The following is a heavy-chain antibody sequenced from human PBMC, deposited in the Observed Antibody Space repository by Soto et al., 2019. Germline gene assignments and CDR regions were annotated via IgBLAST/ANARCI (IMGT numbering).Heavy chain of an antibody. CDR3: ARGVVAATIGLDY. V-gene: IGHV4-31*03. D-gene: IGHD2-15*01. CDR1: GGSISSGGYY. J-gene: IGHJ4*02. Sequence: SETLSLTCTVSGGSISSGGYYWSWIRQHPGKGLEWIGYIYYSGGTYYNPSLKSRVTISVDTSKNQFSLKLSSVTAADTAVYYCARGVVAATIGLDYWGQGTLVTVSS. CDR2: IYYSGGT.